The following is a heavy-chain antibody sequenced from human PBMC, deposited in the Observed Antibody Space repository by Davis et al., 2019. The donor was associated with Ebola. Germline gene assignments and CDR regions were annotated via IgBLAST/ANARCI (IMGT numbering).Heavy chain of an antibody. CDR3: AKVATVIPTYYYYGMDV. D-gene: IGHD3-22*01. Sequence: GGSLRLSCAASGFIFSSYAMHWVRQAPGKGLEWVAVISYDGSNKYYADSVKGRFTISRDNSKNTLYLQMNSLRAEDTAVYYCAKVATVIPTYYYYGMDVWGQGTTVTVSS. J-gene: IGHJ6*02. CDR1: GFIFSSYA. CDR2: ISYDGSNK. V-gene: IGHV3-30-3*01.